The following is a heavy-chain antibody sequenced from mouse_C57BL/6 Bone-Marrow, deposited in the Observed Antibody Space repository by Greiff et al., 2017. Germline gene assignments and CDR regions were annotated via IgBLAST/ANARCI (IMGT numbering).Heavy chain of an antibody. Sequence: EVQLQQSGGDLVKPGGSLKLSCAASGFTFSSYGMSWVRQTPDKRLEWVSTISSGGSYSYYPDSVKGRFTISRDNAQNTLYMHMSSLKSENTAFYYFARQKCYSGRALSYFDYWGQGTTLTVSS. CDR1: GFTFSSYG. J-gene: IGHJ2*01. CDR2: ISSGGSYS. CDR3: ARQKCYSGRALSYFDY. D-gene: IGHD1-1*01. V-gene: IGHV5-6*01.